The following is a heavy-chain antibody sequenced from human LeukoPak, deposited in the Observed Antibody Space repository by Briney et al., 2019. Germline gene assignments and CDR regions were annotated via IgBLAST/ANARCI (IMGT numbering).Heavy chain of an antibody. J-gene: IGHJ4*02. CDR3: ARREDTYYFDY. V-gene: IGHV4-31*03. CDR2: IYYSGST. CDR1: GGSISSGGYY. D-gene: IGHD2-15*01. Sequence: SETLSLTCTVSGGSISSGGYYWSWIRQHPGKGLEWIGYIYYSGSTYYNPSLKSRVTISVDTSKNQFSLKLSSVTAADTAVYYCARREDTYYFDYWGQGTLVTVSS.